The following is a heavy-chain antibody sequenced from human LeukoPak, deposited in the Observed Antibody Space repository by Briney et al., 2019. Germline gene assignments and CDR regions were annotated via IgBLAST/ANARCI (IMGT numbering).Heavy chain of an antibody. CDR2: TRYDGSNK. CDR1: GFTFSSYG. Sequence: GGSLRLSCAASGFTFSSYGMYWVRQAPGKGLEWVAFTRYDGSNKYYADSVKGRFTISRDNSKNTLYLQMNSLRAEDTAVYYCARDGSYYYYYYYMDVWGKGTTVTVSS. D-gene: IGHD2-2*03. J-gene: IGHJ6*03. CDR3: ARDGSYYYYYYYMDV. V-gene: IGHV3-30*02.